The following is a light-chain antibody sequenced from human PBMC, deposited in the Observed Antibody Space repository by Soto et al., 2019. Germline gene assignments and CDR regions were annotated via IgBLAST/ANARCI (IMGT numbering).Light chain of an antibody. V-gene: IGKV1-39*01. J-gene: IGKJ1*01. Sequence: DIQMTQSPSSLSASVGDRVTVTCRASQSISRFLNWYQQKSGKPPQLLIYAASRLQSGVPSRFSGSGSVTEFSPPISSLQPEDFATDYCQQTYITPPWTFGQGSKVEIK. CDR1: QSISRF. CDR2: AAS. CDR3: QQTYITPPWT.